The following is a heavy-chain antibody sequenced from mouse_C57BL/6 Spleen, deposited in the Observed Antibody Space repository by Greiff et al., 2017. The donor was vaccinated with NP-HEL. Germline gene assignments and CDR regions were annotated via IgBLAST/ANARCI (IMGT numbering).Heavy chain of an antibody. CDR1: GYTFTSYW. Sequence: QVQLQQPGAELVKPGASVKLSCKASGYTFTSYWMQWVKQRPGQGLEWIGEIDPSDSYTNYNQKFKGEATLTVDTSSSTAYMQLSSLTSEDSAVYYCARSRIDYWGQGTTLTVSS. CDR2: IDPSDSYT. CDR3: ARSRIDY. V-gene: IGHV1-50*01. J-gene: IGHJ2*01.